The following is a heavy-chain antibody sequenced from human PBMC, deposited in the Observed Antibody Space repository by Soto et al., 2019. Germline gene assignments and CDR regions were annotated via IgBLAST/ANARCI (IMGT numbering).Heavy chain of an antibody. V-gene: IGHV1-3*01. Sequence: QVQLVQSGAEVKKPGASVKVSCKASGYTFTSYAMHWVRQAPGQRLEWMGWINAGNGNTKYSQKFQGRVTITRDTSASTAYMELSSLRSEDTAVYYCARDSGWFGELYGMDVWGQGTTVTVSS. CDR1: GYTFTSYA. CDR3: ARDSGWFGELYGMDV. CDR2: INAGNGNT. D-gene: IGHD3-10*01. J-gene: IGHJ6*02.